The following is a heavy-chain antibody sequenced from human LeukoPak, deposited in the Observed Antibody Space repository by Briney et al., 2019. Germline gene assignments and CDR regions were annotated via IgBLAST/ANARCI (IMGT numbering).Heavy chain of an antibody. D-gene: IGHD5-12*01. Sequence: GGSLRLSCAASGFTFSSYWMHWVRQAPGKGLVWVSRINGDGSSTFYADSVKGRFTISRDISKNRLYLQMNNLRAEDTAVYYCARVRDSGYEYYFDYWGQGTLVTVSS. CDR2: INGDGSST. CDR1: GFTFSSYW. V-gene: IGHV3-74*01. CDR3: ARVRDSGYEYYFDY. J-gene: IGHJ4*02.